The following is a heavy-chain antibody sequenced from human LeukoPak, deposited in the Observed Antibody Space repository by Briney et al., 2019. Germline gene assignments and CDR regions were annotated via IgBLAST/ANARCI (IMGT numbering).Heavy chain of an antibody. CDR2: ISRDGKKK. Sequence: GRSLRLSCAASGFTFGSYGMHWVRQAPGKGLEWVAVISRDGKKKFYVDFVKSRFTISRDNSENKLYLQMNSLRTEDTAMYYCVNDTAMEPGNYYYCGMDLWGQGTTITVSS. CDR1: GFTFGSYG. J-gene: IGHJ6*02. CDR3: VNDTAMEPGNYYYCGMDL. D-gene: IGHD5-18*01. V-gene: IGHV3-30*18.